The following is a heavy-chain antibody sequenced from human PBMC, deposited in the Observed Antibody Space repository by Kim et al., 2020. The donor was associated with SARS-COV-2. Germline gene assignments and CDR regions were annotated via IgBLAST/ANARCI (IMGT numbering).Heavy chain of an antibody. J-gene: IGHJ5*02. CDR3: ARAYDFWSGDWFDP. Sequence: GDPVKGRFTISRDNAKNSLYLQMNSLRAEDTAVYYCARAYDFWSGDWFDPWGQGTLVTVSS. V-gene: IGHV3-7*03. D-gene: IGHD3-3*01.